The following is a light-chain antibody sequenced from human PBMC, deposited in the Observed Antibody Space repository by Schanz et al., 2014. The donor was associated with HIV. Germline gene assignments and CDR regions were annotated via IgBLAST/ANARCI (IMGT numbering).Light chain of an antibody. J-gene: IGKJ1*01. CDR2: AAS. CDR3: QQSSTTWWT. Sequence: DIQMTQSPSSLSASVGDRVTITCQASQSISSYLNWYQQKPGRAPKLLIYAASSLQSGVPSRFSGSGSGTDFTLTISSLQPEDFATYYCQQSSTTWWTFGQGTKVEIK. V-gene: IGKV1-39*01. CDR1: QSISSY.